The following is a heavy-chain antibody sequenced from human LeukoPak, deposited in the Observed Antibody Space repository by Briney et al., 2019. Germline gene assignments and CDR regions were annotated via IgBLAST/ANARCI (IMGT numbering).Heavy chain of an antibody. Sequence: ASVRVPCKSSGYKFTAYYIHWIRQAPGQGLEWMGWVNPDSGDTNCTQKYQGRLTLTRDTSVTTVYMELSSLTSDDTAVYYCARVWDASGWSNWFDPWGQGTLVTVSS. V-gene: IGHV1-2*02. CDR2: VNPDSGDT. CDR1: GYKFTAYY. D-gene: IGHD6-19*01. J-gene: IGHJ5*02. CDR3: ARVWDASGWSNWFDP.